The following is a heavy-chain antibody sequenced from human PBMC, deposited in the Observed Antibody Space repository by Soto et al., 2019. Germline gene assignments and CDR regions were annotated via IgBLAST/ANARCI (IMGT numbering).Heavy chain of an antibody. CDR1: GYTFTSYA. J-gene: IGHJ4*02. Sequence: GASVKVSCKASGYTFTSYAMHWVRQAPGQRLEWMGWINAGNGNTKYSQKFQGRVTITRDTSASTAYMELSSLRSEDTAVYYCARDRVSKRPSFDYWGQGTLVTVSS. CDR3: ARDRVSKRPSFDY. V-gene: IGHV1-3*01. CDR2: INAGNGNT.